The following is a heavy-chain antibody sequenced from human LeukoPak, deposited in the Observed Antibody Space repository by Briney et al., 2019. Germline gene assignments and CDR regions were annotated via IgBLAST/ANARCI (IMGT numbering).Heavy chain of an antibody. CDR3: ARVFYDSGGYYYDY. Sequence: HAGGSLRLSCAASGFTFSSGAMHWVRQAPGKGLEYVSAISSNGGSTYYANSVKGRFTISRDNSKSTLFLQMGSLRVEDMAVYYCARVFYDSGGYYYDYWGQGTLVTVSS. CDR1: GFTFSSGA. V-gene: IGHV3-64*01. J-gene: IGHJ4*02. D-gene: IGHD3-22*01. CDR2: ISSNGGST.